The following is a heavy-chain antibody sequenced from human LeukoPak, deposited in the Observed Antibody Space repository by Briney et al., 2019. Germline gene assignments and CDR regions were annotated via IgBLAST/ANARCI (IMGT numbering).Heavy chain of an antibody. D-gene: IGHD6-6*01. CDR3: ARVGYNSSSFDY. CDR2: IRYDGSNK. Sequence: GGSLRLSCAASGFTFSSYGMHWVRQAPGKGLEWVAFIRYDGSNKYYADSVKGRFTIPRDNSKNTLYLQMNNLRAEDTAVYYFARVGYNSSSFDYWGQGTLVIVSS. V-gene: IGHV3-30*02. J-gene: IGHJ4*02. CDR1: GFTFSSYG.